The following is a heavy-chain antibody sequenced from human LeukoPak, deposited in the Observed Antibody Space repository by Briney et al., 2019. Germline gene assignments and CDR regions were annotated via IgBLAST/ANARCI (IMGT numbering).Heavy chain of an antibody. CDR3: ARAVLRYSNWFDP. CDR2: ISAYNGNT. J-gene: IGHJ5*02. Sequence: SVKVSFKASGYTFTGYYMDWVRQAPGQGVEWMGWISAYNGNTNYAQKLQGRVTIPTHTSASTAYMELRSLRSDDTAVYYCARAVLRYSNWFDPWGQGTLVTVSS. CDR1: GYTFTGYY. V-gene: IGHV1-18*04. D-gene: IGHD3-9*01.